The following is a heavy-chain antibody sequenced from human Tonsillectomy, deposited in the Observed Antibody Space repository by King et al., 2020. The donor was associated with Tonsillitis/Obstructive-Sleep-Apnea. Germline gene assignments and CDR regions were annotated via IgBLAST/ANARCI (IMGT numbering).Heavy chain of an antibody. CDR3: ARHSRDTSWGDYFYYMDV. J-gene: IGHJ6*03. CDR2: IYYDGTT. V-gene: IGHV4-39*01. CDR1: GGSVSSSDYY. Sequence: QLQESGPGLVKPSETLSLTCTVSGGSVSSSDYYWGWIRQPPGKGLEWIGTIYYDGTTYYNPPLKGRVTISVAPSKNQFSLNLNSVTAADTAVYYCARHSRDTSWGDYFYYMDVWGKGTTVTVSS. D-gene: IGHD3-16*01.